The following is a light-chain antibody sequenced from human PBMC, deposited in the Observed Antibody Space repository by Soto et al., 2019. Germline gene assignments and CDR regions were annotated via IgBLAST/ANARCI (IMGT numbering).Light chain of an antibody. J-gene: IGKJ5*01. Sequence: EIVLTQSPGTLSLSPGERATLSCRASQSVSDNHLAWYQQKPGQAPRLLIYDASIRVAGIPDRISGSGSGTDFTFTISRLEPEDFAVYYCQQNGWSPLTFGQGTRLEIK. V-gene: IGKV3-20*01. CDR3: QQNGWSPLT. CDR2: DAS. CDR1: QSVSDNH.